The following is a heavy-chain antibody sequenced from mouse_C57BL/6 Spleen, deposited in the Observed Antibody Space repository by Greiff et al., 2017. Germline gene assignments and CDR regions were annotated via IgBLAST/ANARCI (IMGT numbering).Heavy chain of an antibody. CDR1: GYTFTSYW. CDR3: ARGEGYYGSSPGFAY. J-gene: IGHJ3*01. CDR2: IHPNSGST. D-gene: IGHD1-1*01. V-gene: IGHV1-64*01. Sequence: QVQLQQPGAELVKPGASVKLSCKASGYTFTSYWMHWVKQRPGQGLEWIGMIHPNSGSTNYNEKFKSKATLTVDKSSSTAYMQLSSLTSEDSAVYYWARGEGYYGSSPGFAYGAKGLWSLSLQ.